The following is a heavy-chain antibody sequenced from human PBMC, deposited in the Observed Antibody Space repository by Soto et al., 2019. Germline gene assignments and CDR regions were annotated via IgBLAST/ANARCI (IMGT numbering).Heavy chain of an antibody. V-gene: IGHV4-39*01. Sequence: PSETLSLTCSVSDDSINSDKYYWGWIRQPPGKGLEWIGSIYYRGNAYYNPSLQTRVTIPLDKSKSQFSLKLSSVTAADTAVYYCARHGSGLSYSYYMDVWGKGTTVTVSS. CDR2: IYYRGNA. CDR1: DDSINSDKYY. D-gene: IGHD1-26*01. J-gene: IGHJ6*03. CDR3: ARHGSGLSYSYYMDV.